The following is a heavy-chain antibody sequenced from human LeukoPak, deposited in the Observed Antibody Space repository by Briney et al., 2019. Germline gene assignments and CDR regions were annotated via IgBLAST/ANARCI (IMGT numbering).Heavy chain of an antibody. D-gene: IGHD5-24*01. Sequence: ASVKVSCKASGGTFSSYANSRVRQAPGQGREWMGGIIPIFGTANYAQKFQGRVTITADESTSTAYMELSSLRSEDTAVYYCARGGDGYHYHFDYWGQGTLVTVSS. CDR1: GGTFSSYA. V-gene: IGHV1-69*01. CDR3: ARGGDGYHYHFDY. J-gene: IGHJ4*02. CDR2: IIPIFGTA.